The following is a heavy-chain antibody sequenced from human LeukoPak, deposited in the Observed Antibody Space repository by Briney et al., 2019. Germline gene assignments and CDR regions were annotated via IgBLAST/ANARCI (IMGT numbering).Heavy chain of an antibody. CDR2: IYYSGST. J-gene: IGHJ6*03. CDR3: ARVDDYYYYYMDV. V-gene: IGHV4-61*01. Sequence: SETLSLTCTVSGGSISRSSYYWSWIRQPPGKGLEWIGYIYYSGSTNYNPSLKSRVTISVDTSKNQFSLKLSSVTAADTAVYYCARVDDYYYYYMDVWGKGTTVTVSS. CDR1: GGSISRSSYY.